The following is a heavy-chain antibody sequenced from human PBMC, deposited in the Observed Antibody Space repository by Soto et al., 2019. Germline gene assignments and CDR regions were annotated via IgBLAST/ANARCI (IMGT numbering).Heavy chain of an antibody. D-gene: IGHD6-25*01. V-gene: IGHV2-5*02. CDR2: IYWDGDK. Sequence: QITLKESGPTLVKPTQTLTLTCTFSGFSLSTSGVGVGWIRQPPGKALEWLALIYWDGDKRYSPSLKSRLTITKDTSKNRVVLIMTNMDPVDTATYYCVQTHKRLRFDDWGQGTLVTVSS. J-gene: IGHJ4*02. CDR3: VQTHKRLRFDD. CDR1: GFSLSTSGVG.